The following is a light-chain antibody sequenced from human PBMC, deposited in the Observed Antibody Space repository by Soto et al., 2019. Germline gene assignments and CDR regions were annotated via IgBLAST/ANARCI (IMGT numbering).Light chain of an antibody. CDR3: QQYNSYPWT. CDR1: QSISSW. V-gene: IGKV1-5*01. CDR2: EAS. J-gene: IGKJ1*01. Sequence: DIQMTQSPSSLSACXXDRVTITCRASQSISSWLAWYQQKPGKAPKXXIYEASSLESGVPSRFSGSGSGTEFTLTISSLQPDDFATYYCQQYNSYPWTFGQGTKVDNK.